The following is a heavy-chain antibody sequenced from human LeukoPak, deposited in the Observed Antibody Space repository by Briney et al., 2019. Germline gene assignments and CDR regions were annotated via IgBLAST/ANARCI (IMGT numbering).Heavy chain of an antibody. D-gene: IGHD4-17*01. Sequence: SVKVSCTASGGTFSSYAISWVRQAPGQGLEWMGGIIPIFGTANYAQKFQGRVTITADESTSTAYMELSSLRSEDTAVYYCARVGDAVNTSPAPFFDYWGQGTLVTVSS. J-gene: IGHJ4*02. CDR3: ARVGDAVNTSPAPFFDY. V-gene: IGHV1-69*01. CDR1: GGTFSSYA. CDR2: IIPIFGTA.